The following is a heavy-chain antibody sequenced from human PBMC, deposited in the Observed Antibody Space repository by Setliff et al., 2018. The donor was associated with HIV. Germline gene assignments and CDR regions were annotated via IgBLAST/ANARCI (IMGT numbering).Heavy chain of an antibody. CDR3: ARDRYAGEIDY. J-gene: IGHJ4*02. D-gene: IGHD3-10*01. CDR2: IDYSGSA. CDR1: SGSISSGTYY. Sequence: SETLSLTCTVSSGSISSGTYYWSWIRQYPGKGLEWIGYIDYSGSAFYNPSLKSRITISRDMSKNQFSLKLSSVTAADTAVYYCARDRYAGEIDYWGQGTLVTVSS. V-gene: IGHV4-31*03.